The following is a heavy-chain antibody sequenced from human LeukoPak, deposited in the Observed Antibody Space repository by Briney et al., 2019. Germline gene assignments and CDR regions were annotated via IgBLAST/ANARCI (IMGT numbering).Heavy chain of an antibody. CDR1: GLTFRDYH. Sequence: PGGSLRLSCAASGLTFRDYHMSWIRQAPGKGLEWVSYISGGTTYTNYADSVRGRFTISRDNAQNSLYLQMDSLRAEDTAVYYCARALRDLYSFDYWGQGTLVTVSS. CDR2: ISGGTTYT. CDR3: ARALRDLYSFDY. V-gene: IGHV3-11*05. J-gene: IGHJ4*02.